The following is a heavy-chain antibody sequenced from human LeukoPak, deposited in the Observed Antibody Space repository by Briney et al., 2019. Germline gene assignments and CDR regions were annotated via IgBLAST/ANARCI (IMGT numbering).Heavy chain of an antibody. V-gene: IGHV3-21*01. J-gene: IGHJ4*02. Sequence: GGSLRLSCAASGFTFSSYSMNWVRQAPGKGLEWVSSISSSSSYIYYADSVKGRFTISRDNAKNSLYLQMNSLRAEDTAVYYCARGSSSSYYYDYFDYWGQGTLVTVSS. CDR2: ISSSSSYI. CDR3: ARGSSSSYYYDYFDY. CDR1: GFTFSSYS. D-gene: IGHD3-22*01.